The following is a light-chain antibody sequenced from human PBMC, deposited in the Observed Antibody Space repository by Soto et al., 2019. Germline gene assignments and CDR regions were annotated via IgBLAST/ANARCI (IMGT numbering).Light chain of an antibody. V-gene: IGKV3-20*01. J-gene: IGKJ4*01. CDR1: QSISSSY. CDR2: GAS. CDR3: QQFSSYPLT. Sequence: EIVLTHSPGTLSFSPRKSSTPPVSSSQSISSSYLAWYQQRPGQAPRLLIYGASSRATGIPDRFSGSGSGTEFTLTISRLEPEDFAVYYCQQFSSYPLTFGGGTKV.